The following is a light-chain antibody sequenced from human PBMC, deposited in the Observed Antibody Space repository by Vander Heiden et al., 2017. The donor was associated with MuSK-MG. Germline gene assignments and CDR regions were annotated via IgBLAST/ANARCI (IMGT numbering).Light chain of an antibody. V-gene: IGKV3-11*01. J-gene: IGKJ2*01. CDR1: QSIDSY. CDR2: DAS. CDR3: QQRRSWPKT. Sequence: EIVLTQSPATLSLSPGERATLSCRVSQSIDSYLAWYQQKPGQSPRLLIYDASNRATGIPARFSGSGSGTDFTLTINSLEPEDFAVYYCQQRRSWPKTFGQGTKLEIK.